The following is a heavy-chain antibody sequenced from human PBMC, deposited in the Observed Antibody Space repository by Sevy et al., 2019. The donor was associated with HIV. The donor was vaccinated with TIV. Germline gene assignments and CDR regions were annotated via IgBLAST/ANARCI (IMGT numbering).Heavy chain of an antibody. D-gene: IGHD3-10*01. V-gene: IGHV3-23*01. CDR3: AIFYSYGSGTDYNGMDV. CDR2: ITGSGTGSAGSGGST. CDR1: GFTFSMYA. J-gene: IGHJ6*02. Sequence: GGSLRLSCAASGFTFSMYAMSWVRQAPGKGLEWVSGITGSGTGSAGSGGSTHYADSVKGRFTVSRDNSKNTLYLQMNSLRADDTAVYYCAIFYSYGSGTDYNGMDVWGQGTTVTVSS.